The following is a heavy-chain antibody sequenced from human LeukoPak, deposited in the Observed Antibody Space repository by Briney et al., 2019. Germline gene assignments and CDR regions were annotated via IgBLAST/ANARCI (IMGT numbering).Heavy chain of an antibody. CDR3: ARGPTWRGGPYYFDY. J-gene: IGHJ4*02. CDR1: GYTFINYD. CDR2: MNPSSGNT. V-gene: IGHV1-8*01. Sequence: ASVKVSCKASGYTFINYDINWVRQATGQGLEWMGWMNPSSGNTGYAQKFQGRVTMTGNTSISTAYMQLSSLRSEDTAVYYCARGPTWRGGPYYFDYWGQGTLVTVSS. D-gene: IGHD3-10*01.